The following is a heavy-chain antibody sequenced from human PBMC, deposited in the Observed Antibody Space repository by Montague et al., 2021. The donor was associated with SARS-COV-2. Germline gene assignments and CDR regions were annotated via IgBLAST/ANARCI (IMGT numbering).Heavy chain of an antibody. V-gene: IGHV3-23*01. Sequence: SLRLSCAASGFTFREYSMSWVRHVPGKGLEWVSIFTSVGADTFYADSVKGRCTVSRDISRNLFYLQLNNLRGEDTATYFCARDFRYPLGVDPTHFDYWGPGTLVTVSS. J-gene: IGHJ4*02. D-gene: IGHD5-12*01. CDR3: ARDFRYPLGVDPTHFDY. CDR2: FTSVGADT. CDR1: GFTFREYS.